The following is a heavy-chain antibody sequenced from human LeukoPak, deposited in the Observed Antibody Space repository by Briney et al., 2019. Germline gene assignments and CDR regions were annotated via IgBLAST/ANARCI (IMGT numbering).Heavy chain of an antibody. D-gene: IGHD4-17*01. CDR1: GFTFSSYA. J-gene: IGHJ4*02. V-gene: IGHV3-23*01. CDR3: AKGRGTTVTSAANY. CDR2: ISGSNDNT. Sequence: GGSLRVSCAASGFTFSSYAMSWVRQAPGKGLEWVSSISGSNDNTYYADSVKDRFTISRDNSKNTLSLQMNSLRAEDTAVYYCAKGRGTTVTSAANYWGQGTLVTVSS.